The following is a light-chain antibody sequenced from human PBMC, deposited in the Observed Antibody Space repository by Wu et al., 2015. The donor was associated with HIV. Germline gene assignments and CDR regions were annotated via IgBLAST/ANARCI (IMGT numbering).Light chain of an antibody. Sequence: DIQMTQSPSTLSASVGDRVTITCRASQSISSFLAWYRQKPGKAPNLLIYKASSLESGVPSRFSGSGSGTEFTLTISSLQPDDFATYYCQQYNDYGTFGQGTKVEIK. CDR1: QSISSF. J-gene: IGKJ1*01. CDR2: KAS. CDR3: QQYNDYGT. V-gene: IGKV1-5*03.